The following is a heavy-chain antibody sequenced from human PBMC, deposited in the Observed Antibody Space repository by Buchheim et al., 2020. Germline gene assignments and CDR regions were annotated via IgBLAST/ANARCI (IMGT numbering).Heavy chain of an antibody. CDR1: GFTFSSYW. D-gene: IGHD3-3*01. CDR3: ARDYNFWSGYLAY. V-gene: IGHV3-7*01. CDR2: IKQDGSEK. Sequence: EVQLVESGGGLVQPGGSLRLSCAASGFTFSSYWMTWVRQAPGKGLEWVANIKQDGSEKHYVDSVKGRFTISRDKAKNALYLQMNSLRAEDTAVYYCARDYNFWSGYLAYWGQGTL. J-gene: IGHJ4*02.